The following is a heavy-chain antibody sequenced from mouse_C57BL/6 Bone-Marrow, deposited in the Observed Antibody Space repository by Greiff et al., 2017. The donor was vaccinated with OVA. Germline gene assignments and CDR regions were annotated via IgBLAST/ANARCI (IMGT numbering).Heavy chain of an antibody. D-gene: IGHD3-2*02. V-gene: IGHV8-8*01. Sequence: QVTLKLSGPGILQPSPSLSLSCSFSGFSFSTFCMGVVWLRHPPGMGLEWLAHIWWDDDKYYNPALKSRLTISKDTSKNQVFLKIANVDTADTATYYFARIEETAQATLDYWGQGTTLTVSS. CDR3: ARIEETAQATLDY. CDR1: GFSFSTFCMG. CDR2: IWWDDDK. J-gene: IGHJ2*01.